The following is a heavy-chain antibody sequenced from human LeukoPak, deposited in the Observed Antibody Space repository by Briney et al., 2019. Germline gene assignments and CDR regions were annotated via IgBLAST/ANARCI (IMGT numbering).Heavy chain of an antibody. CDR3: AVSYCSGGSCLGP. J-gene: IGHJ5*02. CDR1: GYTITSYA. D-gene: IGHD2-15*01. Sequence: GASVKVSCKASGYTITSYAMHWVRQAPGQRLEWMGWINAGNGNTKYSQKFQGRVTITRDTSASTAYMELSSLRSEDTAVYYCAVSYCSGGSCLGPWGQGTLVTVSS. CDR2: INAGNGNT. V-gene: IGHV1-3*01.